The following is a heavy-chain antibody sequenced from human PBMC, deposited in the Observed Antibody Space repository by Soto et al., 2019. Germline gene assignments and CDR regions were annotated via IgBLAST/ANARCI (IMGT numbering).Heavy chain of an antibody. Sequence: QVQLQESGPGLVKPSETLSLTCTVSGGSISSYYWSWIRQPPGKGLEWIGYIYYSGSTNYNPSLKSRVTISVDTSKNQFSLKLSSVTAADTAVYYCARGVTTVNHYYYYGMDVWGQGTTVTVSS. D-gene: IGHD4-17*01. V-gene: IGHV4-59*01. CDR1: GGSISSYY. CDR2: IYYSGST. CDR3: ARGVTTVNHYYYYGMDV. J-gene: IGHJ6*02.